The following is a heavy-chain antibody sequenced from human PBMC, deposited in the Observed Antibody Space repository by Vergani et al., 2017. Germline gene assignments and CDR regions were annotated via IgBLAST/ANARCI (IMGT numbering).Heavy chain of an antibody. D-gene: IGHD1-26*01. CDR1: GFTFSSYA. CDR2: ISGSGGNT. J-gene: IGHJ6*03. CDR3: ARDGGSYLSNYYYYMDV. V-gene: IGHV3-23*01. Sequence: EVQLLESGGGLVQPGGSLRLSCGASGFTFSSYAMTWVRQAPGKGLEWVSAISGSGGNTFYTDSVKGRFTISRDNSKDTLYLQMNSLRVEDTAIYYCARDGGSYLSNYYYYMDVWGKGTTVTVSS.